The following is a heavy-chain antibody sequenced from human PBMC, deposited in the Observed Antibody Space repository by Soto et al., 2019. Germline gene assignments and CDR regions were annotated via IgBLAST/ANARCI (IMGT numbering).Heavy chain of an antibody. CDR1: GYTFSNYG. V-gene: IGHV1-18*01. D-gene: IGHD2-2*01. CDR2: ISLYSDGT. Sequence: ASVKVSCKTSGYTFSNYGITWVRQAPGQPLEWLGWISLYSDGTNYAQKFQGRVSMTTATSTTTAYMELRSLRSDDTAVYYCARVVQGAEAWFGHWGPGTLVTVSS. J-gene: IGHJ5*02. CDR3: ARVVQGAEAWFGH.